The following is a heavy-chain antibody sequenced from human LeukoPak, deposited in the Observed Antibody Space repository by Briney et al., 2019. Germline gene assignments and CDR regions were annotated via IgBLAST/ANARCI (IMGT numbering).Heavy chain of an antibody. J-gene: IGHJ6*03. D-gene: IGHD6-13*01. CDR2: MNPNSGNT. V-gene: IGHV1-8*01. Sequence: ASVKVSCKASGYTFTNYDINWVRQATGQGLEWMGWMNPNSGNTGYAQKFHGRVTMTRNTSISTAYMELSSLRSEDTAVYYCARGQYSSSWFAGYYYYYYMDVWGKGTTVTISS. CDR3: ARGQYSSSWFAGYYYYYYMDV. CDR1: GYTFTNYD.